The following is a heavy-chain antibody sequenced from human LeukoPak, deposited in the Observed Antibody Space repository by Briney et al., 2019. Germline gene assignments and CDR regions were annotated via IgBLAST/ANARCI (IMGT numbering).Heavy chain of an antibody. J-gene: IGHJ4*02. CDR3: ARARVAEDQPFDY. Sequence: ASVKVSCKASGGTFSSYAISWVRQAPGQGLEWMGGIIPIFGTANYAQKFQGRVKITTDESTSTAYMELSSLRSEDTAVYYCARARVAEDQPFDYWGQGTLVTVSS. D-gene: IGHD2-2*01. V-gene: IGHV1-69*05. CDR2: IIPIFGTA. CDR1: GGTFSSYA.